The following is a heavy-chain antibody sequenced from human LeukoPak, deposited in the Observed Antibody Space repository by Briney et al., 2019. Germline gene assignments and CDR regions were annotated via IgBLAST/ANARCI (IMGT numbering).Heavy chain of an antibody. D-gene: IGHD3-10*01. CDR1: GLTFSNYA. CDR2: ITGSGGTT. V-gene: IGHV3-23*01. Sequence: GGSLRLSCAASGLTFSNYAMSWVRQAPGKGLEWVSTITGSGGTTYYADSVKGRFIISRDNSKNTLSLQMNSLRAEDTAVYYCARVWYGELKVDVWGQGTTVTVSS. CDR3: ARVWYGELKVDV. J-gene: IGHJ6*02.